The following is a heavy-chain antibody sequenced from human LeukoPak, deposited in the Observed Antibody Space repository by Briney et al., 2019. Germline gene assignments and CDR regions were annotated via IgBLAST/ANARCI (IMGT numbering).Heavy chain of an antibody. CDR3: AAVRYPDSASYYYNMDV. CDR1: GFTFTSYA. V-gene: IGHV1-58*02. Sequence: AVKVTFKASGFTFTSYAMHWVRPARGQRLEWIGWIVVGSGNTNYAQKFQERATTPRDMSTSTAYMELSSLRSEDTAVYYWAAVRYPDSASYYYNMDVWGEGATVTVSS. J-gene: IGHJ6*01. CDR2: IVVGSGNT. D-gene: IGHD3-9*01.